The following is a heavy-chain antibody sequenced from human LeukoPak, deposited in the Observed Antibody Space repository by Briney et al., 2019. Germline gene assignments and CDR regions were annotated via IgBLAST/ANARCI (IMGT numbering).Heavy chain of an antibody. J-gene: IGHJ4*02. D-gene: IGHD5-12*01. Sequence: PGGSLRLSCAASGFTFDDYAMHWVRQAPGKGLEWVSGISWNSGSIGYADSVKGRFTISRDNAKNSLYLQMNSLRAEDTALYYCAKVGYSGYDFDYWGQGTLVTVSS. CDR1: GFTFDDYA. CDR2: ISWNSGSI. CDR3: AKVGYSGYDFDY. V-gene: IGHV3-9*01.